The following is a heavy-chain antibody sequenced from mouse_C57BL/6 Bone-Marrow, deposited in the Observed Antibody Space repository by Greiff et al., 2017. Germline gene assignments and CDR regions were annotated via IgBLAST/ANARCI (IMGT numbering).Heavy chain of an antibody. CDR1: GYTFTGYW. CDR3: ARGGSLSGNYEFAY. J-gene: IGHJ3*01. V-gene: IGHV1-9*01. Sequence: QVQLQQSGAELMKPGASVKLSCKATGYTFTGYWIEWVKQRPGHGLEWIGEILPGRGSTNYNEKFKGKATFTADPSSNTAYMQLSSLTTEDSAIYYCARGGSLSGNYEFAYWGQGTLVTVSA. CDR2: ILPGRGST. D-gene: IGHD2-1*01.